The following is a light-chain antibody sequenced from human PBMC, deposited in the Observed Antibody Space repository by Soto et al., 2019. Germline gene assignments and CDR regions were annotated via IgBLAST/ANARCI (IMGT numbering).Light chain of an antibody. V-gene: IGKV1-12*01. CDR2: GSS. CDR1: QGVSDW. CDR3: QQANSYPWT. Sequence: DIQMTQSPSSVSASVGDSVTITRRASQGVSDWVAWYQQKPGEAPKLLIYGSSSLLSGVPSRFSGTRSGTDFTLTISSLQPEDFATYYCQQANSYPWTFRQGTKVEIE. J-gene: IGKJ1*01.